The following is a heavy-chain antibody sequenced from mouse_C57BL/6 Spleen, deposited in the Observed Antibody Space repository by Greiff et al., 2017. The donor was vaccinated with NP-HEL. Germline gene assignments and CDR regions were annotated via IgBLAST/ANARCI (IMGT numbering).Heavy chain of an antibody. D-gene: IGHD1-1*01. Sequence: QVQLQQSGPGLVQPSQSLSITCTVSGFSLTSYGVHWVRQSPGKGLEWLGVIWSGGSTDYNAAFISRLSISKDNSKSQVFFKMNSLQADVTAIYYCARNTVVAHWYFDVWGTGTTVTVSS. CDR1: GFSLTSYG. CDR2: IWSGGST. V-gene: IGHV2-2*01. CDR3: ARNTVVAHWYFDV. J-gene: IGHJ1*03.